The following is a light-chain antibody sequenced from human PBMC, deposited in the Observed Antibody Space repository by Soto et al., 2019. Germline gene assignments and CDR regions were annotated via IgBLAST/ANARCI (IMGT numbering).Light chain of an antibody. Sequence: DIQMTQSPSTLSASVGDRVTITCRASQSFSTWLAWYQQKPGKAPKLLIYDASSLESGVPSRFSGSGSGTEFTLTISSRQPDDFATYYCQQYKSYPYTFGQGTKLEIK. CDR1: QSFSTW. J-gene: IGKJ2*01. V-gene: IGKV1-5*01. CDR3: QQYKSYPYT. CDR2: DAS.